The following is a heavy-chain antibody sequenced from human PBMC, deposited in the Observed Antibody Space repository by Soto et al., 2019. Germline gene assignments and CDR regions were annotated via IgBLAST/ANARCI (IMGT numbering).Heavy chain of an antibody. CDR3: AKDQSGYSSSSLDY. J-gene: IGHJ4*02. CDR2: ISGSGGST. CDR1: GFTFSSYA. D-gene: IGHD6-6*01. Sequence: PGGSLRLSCAASGFTFSSYAMSWVRQAPGKGLEWVSAISGSGGSTYYADSVKGRFTISRDNSKNTLYLQMNSLRAEDTAVYYCAKDQSGYSSSSLDYWGQGTLVTVSS. V-gene: IGHV3-23*01.